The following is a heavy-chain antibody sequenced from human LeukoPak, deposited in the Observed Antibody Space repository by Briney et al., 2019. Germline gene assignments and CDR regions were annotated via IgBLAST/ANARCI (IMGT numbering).Heavy chain of an antibody. J-gene: IGHJ5*02. CDR2: IYTSGST. D-gene: IGHD3-3*01. V-gene: IGHV4-4*07. CDR1: GGSFSGYY. Sequence: SETLSLTCAVYGGSFSGYYWSWIRQPAGKGLEWIGRIYTSGSTNYNPSLKSRVTMSVDTSKNQFSLKLSSVTAADTAVYYCARENSNYDFWSGYYNSWFDPWGQGTLVTVSS. CDR3: ARENSNYDFWSGYYNSWFDP.